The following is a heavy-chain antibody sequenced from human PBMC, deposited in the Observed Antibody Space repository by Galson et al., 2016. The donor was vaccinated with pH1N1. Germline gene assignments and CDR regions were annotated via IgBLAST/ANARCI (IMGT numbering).Heavy chain of an antibody. CDR3: ARHQSSSDDYFFYNMDV. Sequence: QSGAEVKKPGESLKISCKGSGYIFSTFWIGWVRQMPGKGLEWMGIVYPGYSDTRYNPSFKGQVTIPVDKSISTAYLQWSSLKASDSAIYFCARHQSSSDDYFFYNMDVWGQGTTVTVSS. CDR2: VYPGYSDT. J-gene: IGHJ6*02. D-gene: IGHD6-6*01. CDR1: GYIFSTFW. V-gene: IGHV5-51*01.